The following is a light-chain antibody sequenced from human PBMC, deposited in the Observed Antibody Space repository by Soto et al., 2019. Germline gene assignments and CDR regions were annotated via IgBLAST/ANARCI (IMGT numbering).Light chain of an antibody. Sequence: IVLTQSPGTLSLSPGERATLSCRASQSFSSSYLAWYQQKPGQAPRLLIYGESSRATGIPDRFSGSGSGTDFTLTIRRLEPEDFAVYYCQQYGSSPRTFGQGTKV. J-gene: IGKJ1*01. CDR1: QSFSSSY. V-gene: IGKV3-20*01. CDR2: GES. CDR3: QQYGSSPRT.